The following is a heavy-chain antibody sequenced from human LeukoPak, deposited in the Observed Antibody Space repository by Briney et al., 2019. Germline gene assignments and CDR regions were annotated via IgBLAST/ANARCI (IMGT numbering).Heavy chain of an antibody. D-gene: IGHD2-2*01. V-gene: IGHV3-7*01. Sequence: GSLRLSCAAFGFSFSNYWMTWVRQAPGKGLEWVANIKLDGGEKYYVESVKGRFTISRDNAKNSLYLQMNSLRVEDTAVYYCARRRCSSTSCFFDYWGQGTLVTVSS. CDR2: IKLDGGEK. CDR3: ARRRCSSTSCFFDY. CDR1: GFSFSNYW. J-gene: IGHJ4*02.